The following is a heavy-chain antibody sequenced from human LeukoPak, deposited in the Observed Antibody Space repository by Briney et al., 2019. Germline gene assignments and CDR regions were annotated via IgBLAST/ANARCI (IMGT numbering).Heavy chain of an antibody. CDR3: AREESGIIDY. D-gene: IGHD3-10*01. Sequence: ASVKVSCKASGYTFTGSYMHWVRQAPGQGLEWMGWINPNSGGTNYAQKFKGRVTMTRDTSISTAYMELSSLRSEDTAVYYCAREESGIIDYWGQGTLVTVSS. J-gene: IGHJ4*02. CDR2: INPNSGGT. CDR1: GYTFTGSY. V-gene: IGHV1-2*02.